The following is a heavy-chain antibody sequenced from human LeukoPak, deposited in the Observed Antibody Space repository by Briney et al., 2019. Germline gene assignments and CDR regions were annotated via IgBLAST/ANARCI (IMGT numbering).Heavy chain of an antibody. D-gene: IGHD3-16*02. V-gene: IGHV1-24*01. CDR1: GYTLTELS. J-gene: IGHJ5*02. CDR3: ARDHSVGDIAWWFDP. Sequence: ASGEVSCKVSGYTLTELSVHWGRQAPGKGLEGMGDFDPKDGDTIYAQRFQGRVTMTEDTSTHTAYIELSSLRSDDPTVYHCARDHSVGDIAWWFDPWPQGTLVTVSS. CDR2: FDPKDGDT.